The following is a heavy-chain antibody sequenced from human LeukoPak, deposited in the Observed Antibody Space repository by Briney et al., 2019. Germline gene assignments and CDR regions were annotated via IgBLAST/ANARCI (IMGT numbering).Heavy chain of an antibody. D-gene: IGHD3-22*01. V-gene: IGHV4-59*01. J-gene: IGHJ4*02. CDR1: GGSISSYY. Sequence: SETLSLTCTVSGGSISSYYWSWTRQPPGKGLEWIGYIYYSRSTNYNPSRKSRVTISVDTSKNQFSLKLSSVTAADTDVYYCASGDSSGYYLFDYWGQGTLVTVSS. CDR3: ASGDSSGYYLFDY. CDR2: IYYSRST.